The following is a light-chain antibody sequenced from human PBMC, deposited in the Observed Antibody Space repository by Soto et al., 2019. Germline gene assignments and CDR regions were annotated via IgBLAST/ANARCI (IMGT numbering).Light chain of an antibody. Sequence: QSVLTQPPSASGSPGQSVTISCTGTSSDIGYYNFVSWYQQHPGKAPKLIIYEVNTRPSGVPDRFSGSKPGSTASLTVSGLQAEDEADYYCSSYAGGNNLLFGGGTKLTVL. V-gene: IGLV2-8*01. J-gene: IGLJ2*01. CDR1: SSDIGYYNF. CDR3: SSYAGGNNLL. CDR2: EVN.